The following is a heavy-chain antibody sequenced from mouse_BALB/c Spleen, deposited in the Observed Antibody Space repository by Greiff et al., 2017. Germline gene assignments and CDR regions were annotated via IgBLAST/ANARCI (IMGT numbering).Heavy chain of an antibody. Sequence: VQLQQSGTVLARPGASVKMSCKASGYSFTSYWMHWVKQRPGQGLEWIGAIYPGNSDTSYNQKFKGKAKLTAVTSASTAYMELSSLTNEDSAVYYCTKGLRRGGAMDYWGQGTSVTVSS. CDR2: IYPGNSDT. V-gene: IGHV1-5*01. J-gene: IGHJ4*01. D-gene: IGHD2-4*01. CDR1: GYSFTSYW. CDR3: TKGLRRGGAMDY.